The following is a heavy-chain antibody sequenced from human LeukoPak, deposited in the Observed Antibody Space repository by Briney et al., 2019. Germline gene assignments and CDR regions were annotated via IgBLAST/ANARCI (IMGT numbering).Heavy chain of an antibody. CDR3: ARHNAPGFYYYYYMDV. CDR2: IYPGDSDT. J-gene: IGHJ6*03. D-gene: IGHD2-2*01. CDR1: GYSFTSYW. Sequence: GESLKISCKGSGYSFTSYWIGWVRQMPGKGLEWMGIIYPGDSDTRYSPSFQGQVTISADKSISTAYLQWSGLKASDTAMYYCARHNAPGFYYYYYMDVWGKGTTVTVSS. V-gene: IGHV5-51*01.